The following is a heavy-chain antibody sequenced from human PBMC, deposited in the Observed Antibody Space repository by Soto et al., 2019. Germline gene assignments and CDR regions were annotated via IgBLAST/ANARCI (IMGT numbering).Heavy chain of an antibody. D-gene: IGHD6-6*01. CDR1: GGSVSSGSYY. CDR3: ARGGQLDYYYYGMDV. V-gene: IGHV4-61*01. J-gene: IGHJ6*02. CDR2: IYYSGST. Sequence: QVQLQESGPGRVKPSETLSLTCTVSGGSVSSGSYYWSWIRQPPGKGLEWIGYIYYSGSTNYNPSLKSRVTISVDTSKNQFSLKLSSVTAADTAVYYCARGGQLDYYYYGMDVWGQGTTVTVSS.